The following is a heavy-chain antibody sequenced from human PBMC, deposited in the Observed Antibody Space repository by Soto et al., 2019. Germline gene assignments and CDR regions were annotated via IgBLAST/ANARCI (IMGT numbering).Heavy chain of an antibody. J-gene: IGHJ6*02. D-gene: IGHD5-12*01. V-gene: IGHV4-39*01. Sequence: SSETLSLTCTVSGGSISSSSYYWGRIRQPPGKGLEWIGSIYYSGITYYNPSLKSRVTISVDTSKNQFSLKLSSVTAADTAVYYCARRNPGRDGYPTGNYYYYGMDVWGQGTTATVSS. CDR2: IYYSGIT. CDR3: ARRNPGRDGYPTGNYYYYGMDV. CDR1: GGSISSSSYY.